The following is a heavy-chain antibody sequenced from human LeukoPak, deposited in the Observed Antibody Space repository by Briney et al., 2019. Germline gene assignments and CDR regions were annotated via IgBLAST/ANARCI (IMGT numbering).Heavy chain of an antibody. J-gene: IGHJ4*02. D-gene: IGHD3-10*01. CDR1: GGSISSYS. CDR3: ARTFKVTRLRGTGFDY. CDR2: IYYSGST. V-gene: IGHV4-59*12. Sequence: PSETLSLTCTVSGGSISSYSWNWIRQPPGKGLEWIGYIYYSGSTNYNPSLKSRVTISVDTSKNQFSLKLSSVTAADTAVYYCARTFKVTRLRGTGFDYWGQGTLVTVPS.